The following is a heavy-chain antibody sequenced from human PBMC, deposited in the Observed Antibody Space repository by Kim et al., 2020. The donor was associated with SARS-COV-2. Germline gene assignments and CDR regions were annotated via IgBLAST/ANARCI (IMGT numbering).Heavy chain of an antibody. CDR2: ISSSSSYM. CDR3: ARGASGDSSSLSWFDP. Sequence: GGSLRLSCEDSGFFFGRFSLSWVRQAPGKGLEWVSSISSSSSYMYYADSVKGRFTISRDNARNIIYLQMTSLTVEDTGLYYCARGASGDSSSLSWFDPWG. CDR1: GFFFGRFS. D-gene: IGHD6-13*01. V-gene: IGHV3-21*01. J-gene: IGHJ5*02.